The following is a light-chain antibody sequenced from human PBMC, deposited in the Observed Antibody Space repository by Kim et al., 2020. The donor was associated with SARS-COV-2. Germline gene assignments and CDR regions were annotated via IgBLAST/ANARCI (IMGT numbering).Light chain of an antibody. CDR3: QSYDSSLSASV. J-gene: IGLJ3*02. V-gene: IGLV1-40*01. Sequence: QSVLTQPPSVSGAPGQRVTISCTGNTSNTGANYDVHWYQQLPGTAPKLLIHGDTNRPSGVPDRFSGSKSGTSASLAITGLQAEDEADYYCQSYDSSLSASVFGGGTQLTVL. CDR2: GDT. CDR1: TSNTGANYD.